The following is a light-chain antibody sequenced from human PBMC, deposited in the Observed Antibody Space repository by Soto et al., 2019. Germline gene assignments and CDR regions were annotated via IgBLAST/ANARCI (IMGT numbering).Light chain of an antibody. Sequence: IQITQPPSSLSASVGASVTITCRPSQSISSYLNWYQRKPGKAPKLLIYAASSLQSGVPSMFSGSGSGTDFTLTISSLQAEDVTTYYCQQSYSPPPTFGQGTRLEIK. CDR1: QSISSY. J-gene: IGKJ5*01. CDR2: AAS. CDR3: QQSYSPPPT. V-gene: IGKV1-39*01.